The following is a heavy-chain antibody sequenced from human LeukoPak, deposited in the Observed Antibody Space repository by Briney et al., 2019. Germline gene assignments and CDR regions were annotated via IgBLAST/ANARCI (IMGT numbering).Heavy chain of an antibody. J-gene: IGHJ4*02. CDR3: ATSAGTSVAPAAFFSGPLDY. D-gene: IGHD2-2*01. V-gene: IGHV3-30*03. CDR2: ISYGGSNK. Sequence: GRSLRLSCAASGFTFSNHGMHWVRQAPGKGLEWMAVISYGGSNKYYADSVKGRFTISRDNSKNTLYLQMNSLSAEDTAVYYCATSAGTSVAPAAFFSGPLDYWGQGSLVTVSS. CDR1: GFTFSNHG.